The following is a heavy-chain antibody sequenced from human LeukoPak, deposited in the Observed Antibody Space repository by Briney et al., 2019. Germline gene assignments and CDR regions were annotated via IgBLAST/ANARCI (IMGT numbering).Heavy chain of an antibody. Sequence: SETLSLTCTVSGGSISSYYWSWIRQPPAKGLEWIGDIYNSGSTNHNPSLKSRVSISIDTSKNQISLKLGSVTPADTAVYYCARVGGDGYNIDYWGQGTLVTVSS. D-gene: IGHD5-24*01. V-gene: IGHV4-59*01. J-gene: IGHJ4*02. CDR1: GGSISSYY. CDR2: IYNSGST. CDR3: ARVGGDGYNIDY.